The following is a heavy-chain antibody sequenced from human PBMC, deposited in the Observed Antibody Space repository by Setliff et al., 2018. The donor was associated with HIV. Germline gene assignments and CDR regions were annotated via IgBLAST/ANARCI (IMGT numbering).Heavy chain of an antibody. D-gene: IGHD3-9*01. CDR2: IYYSGNT. Sequence: ETLSLTCTVSGGSSSSSSFYWGWIRQPPGKGLEWIGSIYYSGNTYYNPSLKSRVTISVDTSKNQFSLKLSSVTAADTAVYYCARPFDWGSSHPLGYWSQGTLVTVS. V-gene: IGHV4-39*01. CDR3: ARPFDWGSSHPLGY. J-gene: IGHJ4*02. CDR1: GGSSSSSSFY.